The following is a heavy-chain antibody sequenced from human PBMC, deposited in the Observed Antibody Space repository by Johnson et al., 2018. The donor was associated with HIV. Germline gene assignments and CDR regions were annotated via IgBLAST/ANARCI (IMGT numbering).Heavy chain of an antibody. CDR1: GFTFSNAW. CDR2: IKSKTDGGTT. D-gene: IGHD3-3*01. CDR3: ARAREWGSGAFDV. Sequence: VQLVESGGGLVKPGGSLRLSCAASGFTFSNAWMSWVRQAPGKGLEWVGRIKSKTDGGTTDYAAPVKGRITISRDNSKNTLYRQMNSLRAEDTALYYCARAREWGSGAFDVWGQGTMVTVSS. V-gene: IGHV3-15*01. J-gene: IGHJ3*01.